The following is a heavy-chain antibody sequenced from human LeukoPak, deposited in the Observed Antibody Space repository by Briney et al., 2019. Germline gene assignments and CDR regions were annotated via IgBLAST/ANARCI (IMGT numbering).Heavy chain of an antibody. D-gene: IGHD5-24*01. V-gene: IGHV4-30-2*01. CDR1: GGSISSGGYS. CDR2: IYHSGST. J-gene: IGHJ4*02. CDR3: ARVGLQDNYFDY. Sequence: SQTLSLTCAVSGGSISSGGYSWSWIRQPPGKGLEWIGYIYHSGSTYYNPSLKSRVTISVGRSKNQFSLKLSSVTAADTAVYYCARVGLQDNYFDYWGQGTLVTVSS.